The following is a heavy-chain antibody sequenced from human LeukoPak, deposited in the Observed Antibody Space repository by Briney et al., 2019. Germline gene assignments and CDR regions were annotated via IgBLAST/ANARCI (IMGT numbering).Heavy chain of an antibody. CDR1: GYTFTGDY. CDR3: ASFEGEWLSNWFDP. J-gene: IGHJ5*02. CDR2: INPNSGGT. Sequence: GASVKVSCKASGYTFTGDYMHWVRQAPGQGLEWMGWINPNSGGTHYAQKFQGRVTMTRDTAISTAYMEVSRLRSDDTAVYYCASFEGEWLSNWFDPWGQGTLVTVSS. V-gene: IGHV1-2*02. D-gene: IGHD3-3*01.